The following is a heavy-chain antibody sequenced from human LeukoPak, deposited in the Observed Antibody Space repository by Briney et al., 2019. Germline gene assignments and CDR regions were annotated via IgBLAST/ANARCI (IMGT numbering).Heavy chain of an antibody. CDR3: ASAWHLGIVVVMLDY. D-gene: IGHD3-22*01. Sequence: SETLSLTCTVSGGSISSSSYYWAWIRQPPGKGLEWIGSIYYSGSTYYNPSLKSRVTISVDTSKNQFSLNLSSETAADTAVYYCASAWHLGIVVVMLDYWGQGTLVTVSS. CDR2: IYYSGST. V-gene: IGHV4-39*07. J-gene: IGHJ4*02. CDR1: GGSISSSSYY.